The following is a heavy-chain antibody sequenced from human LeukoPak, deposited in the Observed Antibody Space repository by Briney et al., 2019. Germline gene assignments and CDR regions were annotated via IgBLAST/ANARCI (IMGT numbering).Heavy chain of an antibody. J-gene: IGHJ4*02. CDR1: RFTFSSYS. CDR3: ARDHGDGYRY. D-gene: IGHD5-24*01. V-gene: IGHV3-21*01. Sequence: PGGSLRLSCAASRFTFSSYSMNWVPQGPGKGLEWGSSISSSGSFIYYAGSVKGRFTISRDNAKNSLYLQMNSLSAEDTAVYYCARDHGDGYRYWGQGALVTVSS. CDR2: ISSSGSFI.